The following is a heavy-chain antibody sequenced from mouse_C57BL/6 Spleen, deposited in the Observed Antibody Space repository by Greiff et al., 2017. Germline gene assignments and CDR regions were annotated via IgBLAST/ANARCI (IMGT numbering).Heavy chain of an antibody. J-gene: IGHJ2*01. CDR3: ARGREFDY. V-gene: IGHV1-50*01. CDR1: GYTFTSYW. CDR2: IDPSYSYT. Sequence: QVQLQQPGAELVKPGASVKLSCKASGYTFTSYWVQWVKQRPGQGLEWIGEIDPSYSYTNYNQEFEGKATLAVDTSSSTAYMQHSSLASEDSAVYYCARGREFDYWRQGTTLPVSS.